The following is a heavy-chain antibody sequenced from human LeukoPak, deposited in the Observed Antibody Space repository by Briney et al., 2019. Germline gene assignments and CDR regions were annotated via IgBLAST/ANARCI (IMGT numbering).Heavy chain of an antibody. Sequence: ASVKVSCKASGYTFTSYEIMWVRQATGQGLEWMGWMNANSGTTHYAQNFQGRVTMTRNTPTSTAYMELSRLRSEDTGVYYCARRAESPYYYYYYMDVWDKGTTVTVSS. J-gene: IGHJ6*03. CDR1: GYTFTSYE. CDR2: MNANSGTT. CDR3: ARRAESPYYYYYYMDV. V-gene: IGHV1-8*01.